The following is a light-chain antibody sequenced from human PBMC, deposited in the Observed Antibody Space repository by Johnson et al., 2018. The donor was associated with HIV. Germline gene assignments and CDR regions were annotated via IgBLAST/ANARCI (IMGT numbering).Light chain of an antibody. V-gene: IGLV1-51*02. CDR3: GTWDSSLSAGL. J-gene: IGLJ1*01. CDR2: ENN. Sequence: VLTQPPSVSAAPGQKVTISCSGSSSNIGNNYVSWYQQLPGTAPKLLIYENNKRPSGIPYRFSGSKSGTSATLGITGLQTGDEADYYCGTWDSSLSAGLFGTGTKVTVL. CDR1: SSNIGNNY.